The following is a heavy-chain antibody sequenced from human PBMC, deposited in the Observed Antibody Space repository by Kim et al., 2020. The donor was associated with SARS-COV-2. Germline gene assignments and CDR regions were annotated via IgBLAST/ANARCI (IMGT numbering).Heavy chain of an antibody. Sequence: GGSLRLSCAASGFTFDDYAMHWVRQAPGKGLEWVSGISWNSGSIGYADSVKGRFTISRDNAKNSLYLQMNSLRAEDTALYYCAKDMHDAFPSEMEGENY. CDR1: GFTFDDYA. CDR3: AKDMHDAFPSEMEGENY. J-gene: IGHJ4*01. CDR2: ISWNSGSI. V-gene: IGHV3-9*01. D-gene: IGHD2-21*01.